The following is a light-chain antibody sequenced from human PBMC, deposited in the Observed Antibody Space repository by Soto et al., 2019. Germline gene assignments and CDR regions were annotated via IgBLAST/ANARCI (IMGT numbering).Light chain of an antibody. CDR3: QSHDSSLSGYV. V-gene: IGLV1-40*01. CDR2: GNS. J-gene: IGLJ1*01. Sequence: QSALTQPPSVSGAPGQRVTISCTGSGSNIGAGYDVHWYQQLPGTAPKLLIYGNSNRPSGVPDRFSASKSGTSASLAITGLQAEDEADYCCQSHDSSLSGYVFGTGTKVTVL. CDR1: GSNIGAGYD.